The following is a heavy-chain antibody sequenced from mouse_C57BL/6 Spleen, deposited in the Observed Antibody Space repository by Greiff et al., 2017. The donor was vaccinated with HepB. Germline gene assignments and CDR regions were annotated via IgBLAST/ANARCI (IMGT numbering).Heavy chain of an antibody. Sequence: QVQLKESGAELVRPGASVTLSCKASGYTFTDYEMHWVKQTPVHGLEWIGAIDPETGGTAYNQKFKGKAILTADKSSSTAYMELRSLTSEDSAVYDCTTDYYGSSYFDYWGQGTTLTVSS. D-gene: IGHD1-1*01. CDR3: TTDYYGSSYFDY. J-gene: IGHJ2*01. CDR2: IDPETGGT. V-gene: IGHV1-15*01. CDR1: GYTFTDYE.